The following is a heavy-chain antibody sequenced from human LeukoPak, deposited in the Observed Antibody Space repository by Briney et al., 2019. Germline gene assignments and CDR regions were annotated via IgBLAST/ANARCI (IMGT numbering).Heavy chain of an antibody. CDR1: GFTFTSYT. J-gene: IGHJ3*01. CDR2: IRTSGGVV. V-gene: IGHV3-48*02. CDR3: VRDQFYAFDV. Sequence: PGGSLRLSCAASGFTFTSYTMNWARQAPGKGLEWISYIRTSGGVVSYTDSVRGRFTISTDSAKNSLYLQMNSLRDDDTAVYYCVRDQFYAFDVWGQGTMVTVSS.